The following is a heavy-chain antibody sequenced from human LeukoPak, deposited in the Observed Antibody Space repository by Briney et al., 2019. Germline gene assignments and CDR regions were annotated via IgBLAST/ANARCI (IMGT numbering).Heavy chain of an antibody. CDR1: GNYW. D-gene: IGHD2-2*01. V-gene: IGHV3-74*01. CDR2: INSDGRWT. J-gene: IGHJ4*02. Sequence: GGSLRISCAASGNYWMHWVRQAPGKGLVWVSHINSDGRWTSYADSVKGRFTISKDNAKNTVYLQMNNLRAEDTAVYYCVSFYETYWGRGTLVTVSS. CDR3: VSFYETY.